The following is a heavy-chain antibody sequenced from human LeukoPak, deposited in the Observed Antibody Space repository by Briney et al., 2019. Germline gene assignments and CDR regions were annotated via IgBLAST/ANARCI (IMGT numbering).Heavy chain of an antibody. V-gene: IGHV3-23*01. J-gene: IGHJ6*02. CDR1: GSTFSSYA. CDR3: AKSTTVIDYYYYGMDV. D-gene: IGHD4-17*01. CDR2: ISVSGGST. Sequence: PGGPLRSSCAASGSTFSSYAMSWVRQAPGKGLKWVSAISVSGGSTYYADSVKGRFTISRDNSKNTLYLQMNSLRAEDTAVYYCAKSTTVIDYYYYGMDVWGQGTTVTVSS.